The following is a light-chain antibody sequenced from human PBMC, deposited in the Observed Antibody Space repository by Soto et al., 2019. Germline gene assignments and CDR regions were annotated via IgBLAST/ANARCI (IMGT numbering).Light chain of an antibody. Sequence: DLQMTQSPSTLSASVGDRVTITCRASQSCRNSLAWYQQKAGKAPTLLIYDASTLHSGVPSSFSGSGSGTEFSLTISSLQPEDFATHYCLCYITYPWTFGQGTKVEL. CDR2: DAS. CDR3: LCYITYPWT. V-gene: IGKV1-5*01. CDR1: QSCRNS. J-gene: IGKJ1*01.